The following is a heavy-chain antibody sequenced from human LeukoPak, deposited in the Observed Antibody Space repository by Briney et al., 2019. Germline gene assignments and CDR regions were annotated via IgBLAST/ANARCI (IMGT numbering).Heavy chain of an antibody. V-gene: IGHV1-69*05. J-gene: IGHJ4*02. CDR1: GSTFGSYA. D-gene: IGHD3-3*01. CDR3: ARSFWSGTHISSHFDY. CDR2: ITPIFGTA. Sequence: SVKVSCKASGSTFGSYAISWVRQAPGQGLEWMGGITPIFGTANYAQKFQGRVTITTDESTSTAYMELSSLRSEDTAVYYCARSFWSGTHISSHFDYWGQGTLVTVSS.